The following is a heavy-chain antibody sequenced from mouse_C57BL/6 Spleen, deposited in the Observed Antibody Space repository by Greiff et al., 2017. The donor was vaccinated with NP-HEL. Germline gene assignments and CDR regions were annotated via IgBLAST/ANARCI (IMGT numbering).Heavy chain of an antibody. CDR3: ASSPYGNYPYAMDY. CDR1: GYTFTSYW. D-gene: IGHD2-1*01. Sequence: QVQLQQPGAELVMPGASVKLSCKASGYTFTSYWMHWVKQRPGQGLEWIGEIDPSDSYTNYNQKFKGKSTLTVDKSSSTAYMQLSSLTSEDSAVYYCASSPYGNYPYAMDYWGQGTSVTVSS. CDR2: IDPSDSYT. V-gene: IGHV1-69*01. J-gene: IGHJ4*01.